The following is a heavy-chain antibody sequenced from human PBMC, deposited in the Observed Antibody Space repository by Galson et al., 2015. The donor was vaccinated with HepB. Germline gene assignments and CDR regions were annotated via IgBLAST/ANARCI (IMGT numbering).Heavy chain of an antibody. D-gene: IGHD6-19*01. CDR3: ARVQQWLAPGGLRASDAFDI. CDR2: IKQDGSEK. V-gene: IGHV3-7*03. Sequence: SLRLSCAASGFTFSSYWMSWVRQAPGKGLEWVANIKQDGSEKYYVDSVKGRFTISRDNAKNSLYLQMNSLRAEDTAVYYCARVQQWLAPGGLRASDAFDIWGQGTMVTVSS. J-gene: IGHJ3*02. CDR1: GFTFSSYW.